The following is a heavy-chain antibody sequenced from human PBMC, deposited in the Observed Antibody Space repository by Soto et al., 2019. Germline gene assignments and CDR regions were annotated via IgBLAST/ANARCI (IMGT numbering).Heavy chain of an antibody. J-gene: IGHJ6*02. CDR3: ASLGVGDWANYYYYYGMDV. CDR2: FTANGGRT. CDR1: GSPFTVNA. V-gene: IGHV3-23*01. D-gene: IGHD2-21*02. Sequence: EVQLLESGGGSLRPGGPLESSGEAPGSPFTVNAWTWVRQAPGKGRGWVPPFTANGGRTYSADSVKGRFTISRDNSKNTLFLQMNSLRAEDTAVYYCASLGVGDWANYYYYYGMDVWGQGTTVTVSS.